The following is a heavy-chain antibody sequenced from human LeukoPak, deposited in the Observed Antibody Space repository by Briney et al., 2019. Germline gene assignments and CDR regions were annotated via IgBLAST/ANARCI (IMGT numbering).Heavy chain of an antibody. D-gene: IGHD6-13*01. J-gene: IGHJ6*02. CDR1: GFTFSSYG. V-gene: IGHV3-33*01. CDR3: AREGRIAAAGPYYYYYGMDV. CDR2: IWYDGSNK. Sequence: GGSLRLSCAASGFTFSSYGMHWVRQAPGKGLEWVAVIWYDGSNKYYADSVKGRFTISRDNSKNTLYLQMNSLRAEDTAVYYCAREGRIAAAGPYYYYYGMDVWGQGTTVTVSS.